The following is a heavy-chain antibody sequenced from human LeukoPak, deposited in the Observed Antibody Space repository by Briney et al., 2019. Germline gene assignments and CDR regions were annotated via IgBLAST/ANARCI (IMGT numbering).Heavy chain of an antibody. Sequence: EASVKVSCKASGYTFISHYMHWVRQAPGQGLEWMGIINPNGGSTSYAQKFQGRVTMTTDTSTSTAYMELRSLRSDDTATYYCVRDPAPLRGSGNVDWLDPWGQGTLVTVSS. V-gene: IGHV1-46*01. CDR3: VRDPAPLRGSGNVDWLDP. J-gene: IGHJ5*02. D-gene: IGHD3-10*01. CDR1: GYTFISHY. CDR2: INPNGGST.